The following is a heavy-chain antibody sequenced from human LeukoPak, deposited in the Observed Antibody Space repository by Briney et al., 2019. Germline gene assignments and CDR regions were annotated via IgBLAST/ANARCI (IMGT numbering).Heavy chain of an antibody. CDR1: GGTFSSYA. D-gene: IGHD3-10*01. CDR2: FDPEDGET. J-gene: IGHJ4*02. V-gene: IGHV1-24*01. Sequence: ASVKVSCKASGGTFSSYAISWVRQAPGKGLEWMGGFDPEDGETIYAQKFQGRVTMTEDTSTDTAYMELSSLRSEDTAVYYCATVTMVRGVIGYWGQGTLVTVSS. CDR3: ATVTMVRGVIGY.